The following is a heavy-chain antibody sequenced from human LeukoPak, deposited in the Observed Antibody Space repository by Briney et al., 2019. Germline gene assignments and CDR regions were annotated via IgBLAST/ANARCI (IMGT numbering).Heavy chain of an antibody. V-gene: IGHV4-59*12. D-gene: IGHD5-18*01. CDR3: AKDCGYSYGYKSPY. Sequence: SETLSLTCTVSGGSISSYYWSWIRQPPGKGLEWIGYIYYSGSTNYNPSLKSRVTISVDTSKNQFSLKLSSVTAADTAVYYCAKDCGYSYGYKSPYWGQGTLVTVSS. CDR1: GGSISSYY. J-gene: IGHJ4*02. CDR2: IYYSGST.